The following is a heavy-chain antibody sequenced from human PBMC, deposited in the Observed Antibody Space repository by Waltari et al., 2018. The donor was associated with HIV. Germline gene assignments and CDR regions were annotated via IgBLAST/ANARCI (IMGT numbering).Heavy chain of an antibody. Sequence: EVQLLESGGGLVQPGESLRLSCAASGFTFSSSVMTWVRQAPGKGLEWVSGISSSGGSTYYADSVKGRFTVSRDNSKNTLYLQMNSLRAEDTAIYYCAKDATVGATELDYWGQGTLVTVSS. CDR3: AKDATVGATELDY. D-gene: IGHD1-26*01. V-gene: IGHV3-23*01. CDR2: ISSSGGST. CDR1: GFTFSSSV. J-gene: IGHJ4*02.